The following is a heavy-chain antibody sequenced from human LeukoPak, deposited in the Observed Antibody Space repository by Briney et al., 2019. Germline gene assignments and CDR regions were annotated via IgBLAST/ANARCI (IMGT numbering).Heavy chain of an antibody. CDR1: GGSMSKSY. Sequence: SETLSLTCTVSGGSMSKSYWNWIRQPPGKGLEWIGYIYSGGSTNYNPSLRSRVTISLDTSRTQSSLELTSATAVDTAVYYCARGRTYLDYFDYWGQGTVVTVSS. CDR3: ARGRTYLDYFDY. V-gene: IGHV4-59*01. J-gene: IGHJ4*02. CDR2: IYSGGST. D-gene: IGHD1-14*01.